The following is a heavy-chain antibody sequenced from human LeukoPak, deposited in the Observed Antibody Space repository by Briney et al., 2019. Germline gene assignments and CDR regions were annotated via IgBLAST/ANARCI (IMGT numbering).Heavy chain of an antibody. V-gene: IGHV3-64D*06. Sequence: GGSLRLSCSASGFTFSSYAMHWVRQAPGKGLEYVSAISSNGGSTYYADSVRGRFTISRDNSKNTLYLQMSSLRAEDTAVYYCVKGRMVRGVTYYYGMDVWGKGTTVTVSP. CDR1: GFTFSSYA. CDR2: ISSNGGST. CDR3: VKGRMVRGVTYYYGMDV. D-gene: IGHD3-10*01. J-gene: IGHJ6*04.